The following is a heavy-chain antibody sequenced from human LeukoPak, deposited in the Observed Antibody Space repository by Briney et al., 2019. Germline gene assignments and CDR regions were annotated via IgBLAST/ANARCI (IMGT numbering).Heavy chain of an antibody. J-gene: IGHJ5*02. CDR3: ARQRKNWFDP. CDR2: IYYSGST. V-gene: IGHV4-39*01. CDR1: GGSISSSSYY. Sequence: SETLSLTCTVSGGSISSSSYYWSWIRQPPGKGLEWIGSIYYSGSTYYNPSLKSRVTISVDTSKNQFSLKLSSVTAADTAVYYCARQRKNWFDPWGQGTLVTVSS.